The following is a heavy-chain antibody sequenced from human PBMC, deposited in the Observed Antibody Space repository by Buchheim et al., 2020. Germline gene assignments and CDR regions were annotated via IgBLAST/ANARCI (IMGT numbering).Heavy chain of an antibody. J-gene: IGHJ4*02. V-gene: IGHV4-59*08. CDR1: GGSISSYY. D-gene: IGHD3-16*02. CDR3: ARRYYDYVWGSYRFDY. Sequence: QVQLQESGPGLVKPSETLSLTCTVSGGSISSYYWSWIRQPPGKGLEWIGYIYYSGSTNYNPSLKSRVTISVDTSQNQFSLKLSSVTAADTAVYYCARRYYDYVWGSYRFDYWGQGTL. CDR2: IYYSGST.